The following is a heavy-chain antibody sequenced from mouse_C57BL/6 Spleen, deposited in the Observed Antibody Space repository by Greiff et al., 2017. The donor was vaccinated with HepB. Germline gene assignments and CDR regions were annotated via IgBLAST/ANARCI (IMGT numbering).Heavy chain of an antibody. J-gene: IGHJ2*01. D-gene: IGHD2-2*01. CDR3: ARRGDGYDLYYFDY. CDR2: IDPSDSET. V-gene: IGHV1-52*01. CDR1: GYTFTSYW. Sequence: VQLQQPGAELVRPGSSVKLSCKASGYTFTSYWMHWVKQRPIQGLEWIGNIDPSDSETHYNQKFKDKATLTVDKSSSTAYMQLSSLTSEDSAVYYCARRGDGYDLYYFDYWGQGTTLTVSS.